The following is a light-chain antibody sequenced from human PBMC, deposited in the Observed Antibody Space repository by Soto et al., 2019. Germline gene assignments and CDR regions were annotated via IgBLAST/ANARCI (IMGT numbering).Light chain of an antibody. J-gene: IGKJ4*01. Sequence: DIQMTQSPSTLSASVGDRVTITCRASQSISSWLAWYQQKPGKAPKLLIYDASSLESGVPSRFSGSGSGTEFPLTISSLQAYYFATYYCQQYNSYPLTFGGGTKVEIK. CDR3: QQYNSYPLT. V-gene: IGKV1-5*01. CDR1: QSISSW. CDR2: DAS.